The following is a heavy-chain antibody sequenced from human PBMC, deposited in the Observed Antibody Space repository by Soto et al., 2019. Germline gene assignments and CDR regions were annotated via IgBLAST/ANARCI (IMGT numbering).Heavy chain of an antibody. D-gene: IGHD2-8*02. J-gene: IGHJ4*02. CDR3: ARQRGSDMGLR. CDR1: GFTFTNYG. Sequence: QVQLVESGGGVVQPGRSLRLSCAASGFTFTNYGMHWVRQAPGKGLEWVAVISYDGSIKYYADSVKGRFTISRDNSKNTLSLQMSSLRDEDTAIYYCARQRGSDMGLRWGQGTLVTVSS. V-gene: IGHV3-30-3*01. CDR2: ISYDGSIK.